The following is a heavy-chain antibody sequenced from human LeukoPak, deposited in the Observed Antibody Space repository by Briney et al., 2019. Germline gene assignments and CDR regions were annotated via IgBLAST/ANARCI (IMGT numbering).Heavy chain of an antibody. CDR2: IKSKADRGTT. CDR1: GFTFSDAL. Sequence: GGSLRLSCPASGFTFSDALMSWVRQAPGKGLEWVGRIKSKADRGTTDYAARVKGRFTISRDDSKNTLYLQMNSLKTEDTAVYYCAREGALAGILDFWGQGTLVTVSS. V-gene: IGHV3-15*01. CDR3: AREGALAGILDF. D-gene: IGHD6-19*01. J-gene: IGHJ4*02.